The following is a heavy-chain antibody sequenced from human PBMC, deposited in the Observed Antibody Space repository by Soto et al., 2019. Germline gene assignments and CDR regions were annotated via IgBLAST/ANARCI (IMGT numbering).Heavy chain of an antibody. D-gene: IGHD3-22*01. Sequence: SVKVSCKASGGTFSTYAISWVRQAPGQGLEWMGGIIPIFGTANYAQKVQGRVTITADKSTSTAYLELISLRSEDTAVYYCSGSDGGYYDSSGYFNLDYWGQGTLVTVSS. CDR2: IIPIFGTA. CDR3: SGSDGGYYDSSGYFNLDY. J-gene: IGHJ4*02. CDR1: GGTFSTYA. V-gene: IGHV1-69*06.